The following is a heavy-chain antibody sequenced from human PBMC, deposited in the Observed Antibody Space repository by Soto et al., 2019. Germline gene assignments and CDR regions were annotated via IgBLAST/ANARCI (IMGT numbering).Heavy chain of an antibody. CDR3: TRDYVAAADNIKGYYYYGMDV. D-gene: IGHD6-13*01. CDR2: IRSKAYGGTT. V-gene: IGHV3-49*05. CDR1: GFTFGDYA. J-gene: IGHJ6*02. Sequence: NPGWSLRLSCTAAGFTFGDYAMSWFRQAPGKGLEWVGFIRSKAYGGTTEYAASVKGRFTISRDDSKSIAYLQMNSLKTEDTAVYYCTRDYVAAADNIKGYYYYGMDVWGQGTTVTVSS.